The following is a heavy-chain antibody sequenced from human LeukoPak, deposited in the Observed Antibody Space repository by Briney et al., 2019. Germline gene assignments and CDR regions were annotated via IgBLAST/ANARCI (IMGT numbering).Heavy chain of an antibody. V-gene: IGHV1-46*04. CDR3: ARSVVGVHAGYFGY. CDR2: INPSGGST. D-gene: IGHD1-1*01. CDR1: GYTFTAYH. J-gene: IGHJ4*02. Sequence: GASVTVSCKASGYTFTAYHIHWVRQAPGQGLEWMGMINPSGGSTSYAQKLEGRVTMTRDRSTSTVYTELSSLRSEDTAVYFCARSVVGVHAGYFGYWGQGTLVTVSS.